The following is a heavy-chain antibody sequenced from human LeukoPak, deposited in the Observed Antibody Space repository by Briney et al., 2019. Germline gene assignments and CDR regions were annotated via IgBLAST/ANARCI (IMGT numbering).Heavy chain of an antibody. Sequence: SETLSLTSAVSCASISSNFWWSWVRQPPGKGLEWIGQIFHTGSTTYIPSLKSRVTMSVDKSKNQFSLNLRSMTAADTAVYYLARSPTNRIPEDYWGEGTLVTVSS. J-gene: IGHJ4*02. CDR2: IFHTGST. CDR1: CASISSNFW. V-gene: IGHV4-4*02. D-gene: IGHD1-14*01. CDR3: ARSPTNRIPEDY.